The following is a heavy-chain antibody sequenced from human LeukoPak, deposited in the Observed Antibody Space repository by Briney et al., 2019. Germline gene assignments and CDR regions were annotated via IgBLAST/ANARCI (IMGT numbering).Heavy chain of an antibody. CDR3: AKDGGLWVSAHWGDS. D-gene: IGHD7-27*01. Sequence: PGGSLRLSCAASGFTFSSHTMSWVRQAPGKGLEWVSTITTSDGNTYYADSVKGRFTVSRGNSKNTLFLQMNSLRAEDTAVYYCAKDGGLWVSAHWGDSWGRGTLVTVSS. J-gene: IGHJ4*02. CDR2: ITTSDGNT. V-gene: IGHV3-23*01. CDR1: GFTFSSHT.